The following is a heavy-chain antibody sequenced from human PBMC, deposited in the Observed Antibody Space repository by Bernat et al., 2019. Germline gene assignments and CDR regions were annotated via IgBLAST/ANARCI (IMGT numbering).Heavy chain of an antibody. V-gene: IGHV3-33*01. CDR1: GFTFSSYG. CDR2: IWYDGSNK. Sequence: QVQLVESGGGVVQPGRSLSLSCAASGFTFSSYGMHWVRQAPGKGLEWVAVIWYDGSNKYYADSVKGRFTISRDNSKNTLYLQMNSLRAEDTAVYYCAREYYYDSSGYHNWFDPWGQGTLVTVSS. CDR3: AREYYYDSSGYHNWFDP. D-gene: IGHD3-22*01. J-gene: IGHJ5*02.